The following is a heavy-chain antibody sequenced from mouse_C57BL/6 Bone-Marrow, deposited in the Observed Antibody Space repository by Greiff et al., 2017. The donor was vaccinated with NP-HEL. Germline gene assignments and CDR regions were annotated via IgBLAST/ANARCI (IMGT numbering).Heavy chain of an antibody. J-gene: IGHJ1*03. CDR2: IDPSDGYT. V-gene: IGHV1-50*01. D-gene: IGHD1-1*01. Sequence: QVQLQQPGAELVKPGASVKLSCKASGYTFTSYWMQWVKQRPGQGLEWIGEIDPSDGYTNYNQKFTGKATLTVDPSSSTAYMQLSSLTSEDSAVYYCARSFATVLASYWYFDDWGTGTTVTVSS. CDR1: GYTFTSYW. CDR3: ARSFATVLASYWYFDD.